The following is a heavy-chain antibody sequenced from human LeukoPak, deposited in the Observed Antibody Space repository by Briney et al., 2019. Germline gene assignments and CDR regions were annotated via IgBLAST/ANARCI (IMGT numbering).Heavy chain of an antibody. V-gene: IGHV3-7*01. CDR2: IKQDGSEK. J-gene: IGHJ4*02. D-gene: IGHD6-19*01. Sequence: GGSLRLSCAASGFTFSSYWMSWVRQAPGKGLEWVANIKQDGSEKYYVDSVKGRFTISRDTSKNTLYLQMTSLRAEDTAVYYCARDPLSSGWYGYFDYWGQGSLVTVSS. CDR1: GFTFSSYW. CDR3: ARDPLSSGWYGYFDY.